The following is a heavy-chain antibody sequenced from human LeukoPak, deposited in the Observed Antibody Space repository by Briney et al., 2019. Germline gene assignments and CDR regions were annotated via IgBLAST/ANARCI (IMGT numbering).Heavy chain of an antibody. Sequence: SSETLSLTCAVYGGSFSGYYWSWIRQPPGKGLEWIGEINHSGSTNYNPSLKSRVTISVDTSKNQFSLKLSSVTAADTAVYYCARDPGYCSGGSCYGHDAFDIWGQGTMVTVSS. J-gene: IGHJ3*02. CDR3: ARDPGYCSGGSCYGHDAFDI. CDR2: INHSGST. CDR1: GGSFSGYY. D-gene: IGHD2-15*01. V-gene: IGHV4-34*01.